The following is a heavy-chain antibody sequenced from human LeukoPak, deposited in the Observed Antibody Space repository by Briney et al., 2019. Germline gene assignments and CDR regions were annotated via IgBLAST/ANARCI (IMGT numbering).Heavy chain of an antibody. Sequence: GGSLRLSCAASGFTVSSNYMGWVRQAPGKGLEWVSVIYSGGSTYYADSVKGRFTISRDNSKNTLYLQMNSLRAEDTAVYYCARGDRSGYSSSLDYWGQGTLVTVSS. CDR3: ARGDRSGYSSSLDY. CDR2: IYSGGST. CDR1: GFTVSSNY. J-gene: IGHJ4*02. V-gene: IGHV3-66*01. D-gene: IGHD3-22*01.